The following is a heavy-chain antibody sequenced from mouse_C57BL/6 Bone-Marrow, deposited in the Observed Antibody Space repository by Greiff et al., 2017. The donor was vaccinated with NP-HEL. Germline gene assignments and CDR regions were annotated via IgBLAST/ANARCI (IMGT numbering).Heavy chain of an antibody. CDR3: TTYYYGSSSCAY. Sequence: EVKLQQSGAELVRPGASVKLSCTASGFNIKDDYMHWVKQRPEQGLEWIGWIDPENGDTESASKFQGKATITADTSSNTAYLQLSSLTSEDTAVYYGTTYYYGSSSCAYWGQGTLVTVSA. D-gene: IGHD1-1*01. CDR1: GFNIKDDY. V-gene: IGHV14-4*01. J-gene: IGHJ3*01. CDR2: IDPENGDT.